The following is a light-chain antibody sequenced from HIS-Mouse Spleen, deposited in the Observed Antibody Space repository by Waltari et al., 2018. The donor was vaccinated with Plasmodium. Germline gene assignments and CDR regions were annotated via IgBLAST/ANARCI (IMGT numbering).Light chain of an antibody. V-gene: IGLV3-10*01. CDR3: YSTDSSGNHRV. J-gene: IGLJ3*02. CDR2: EDS. CDR1: ALPKKS. Sequence: SYELTQPPSVPVSPAQTARITCSGNALPKKSAYWYQQKSGQAPVLVIYEDSKRPSGIPERFSGSSSGTMATLTISGAQVEDEADYYCYSTDSSGNHRVFGGGTKLTVL.